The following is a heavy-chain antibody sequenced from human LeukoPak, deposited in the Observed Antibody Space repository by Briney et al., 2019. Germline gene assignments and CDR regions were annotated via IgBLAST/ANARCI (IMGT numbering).Heavy chain of an antibody. J-gene: IGHJ3*02. CDR1: GYTFTGYY. CDR2: INPNSGGT. Sequence: ASVKVSCKASGYTFTGYYMHWVRQAPGQGLEWMGWINPNSGGTNYAQKFQGRVTMTRDTSISTAYVELSRLRSDDTAVYYCARVLPSQRGSGESVAFDIWGQGTMVTVSS. CDR3: ARVLPSQRGSGESVAFDI. D-gene: IGHD3-10*01. V-gene: IGHV1-2*02.